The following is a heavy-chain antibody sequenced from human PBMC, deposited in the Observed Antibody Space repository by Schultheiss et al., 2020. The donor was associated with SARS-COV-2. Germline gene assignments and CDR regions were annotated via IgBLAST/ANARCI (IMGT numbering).Heavy chain of an antibody. CDR2: IYHSGST. Sequence: SETLSLTCTVSGGSISSSSYYWGWIRQPPGKGLEWIGSIYHSGSTNYNPSLKSRVTISVDTSKNQFSLKLRSVTAADTAVYYCARDFGANWFDPWGQGALVTVSS. V-gene: IGHV4-39*07. CDR3: ARDFGANWFDP. CDR1: GGSISSSSYY. J-gene: IGHJ5*02. D-gene: IGHD3-16*01.